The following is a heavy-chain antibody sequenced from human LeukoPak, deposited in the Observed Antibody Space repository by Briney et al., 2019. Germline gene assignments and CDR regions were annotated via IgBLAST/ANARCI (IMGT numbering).Heavy chain of an antibody. Sequence: GASVKVSCKASGYTFTSYGISWVRQAPGQGLEWMGWISAYNGNTNYAQKLRGRVTMTTDTSTSTGYMELRSLRSDDTAVYYCARVVKDSSGEAFDIWGQGTMVTVSS. V-gene: IGHV1-18*01. CDR1: GYTFTSYG. D-gene: IGHD6-19*01. CDR2: ISAYNGNT. J-gene: IGHJ3*02. CDR3: ARVVKDSSGEAFDI.